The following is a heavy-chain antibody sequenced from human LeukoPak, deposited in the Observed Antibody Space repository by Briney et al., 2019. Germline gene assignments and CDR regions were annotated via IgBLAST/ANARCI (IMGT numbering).Heavy chain of an antibody. J-gene: IGHJ5*02. CDR2: ISAYNGNT. V-gene: IGHV1-18*01. Sequence: ASVKVSCKASGYTFTSYGISWVRQAPGQGLEWMGWISAYNGNTNYAQKLQGRVTMTTDTSTSTAYMEPRSLRSDDTAVYYCARAPIWFGELVGVSFDPWGQGTLVTVSS. CDR3: ARAPIWFGELVGVSFDP. D-gene: IGHD3-10*01. CDR1: GYTFTSYG.